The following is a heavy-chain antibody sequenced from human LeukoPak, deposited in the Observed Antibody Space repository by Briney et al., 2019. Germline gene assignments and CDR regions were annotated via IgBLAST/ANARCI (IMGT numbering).Heavy chain of an antibody. CDR3: ARDPAAIDV. CDR2: IKSDGSST. CDR1: GFTFSSYW. V-gene: IGHV3-74*01. J-gene: IGHJ4*02. Sequence: GGSLRLSCAASGFTFSSYWMHWVRHAPGKGLVWVSGIKSDGSSTSYADSVKGRFTVSRDNAKNSLYLQMKSLRAEDTAVYYCARDPAAIDVWGQGTLVTVSS. D-gene: IGHD2-15*01.